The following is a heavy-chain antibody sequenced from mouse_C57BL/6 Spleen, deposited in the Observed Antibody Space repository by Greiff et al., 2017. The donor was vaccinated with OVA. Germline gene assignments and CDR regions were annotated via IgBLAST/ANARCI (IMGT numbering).Heavy chain of an antibody. CDR3: VRHGGDYSNSFAY. D-gene: IGHD2-5*01. Sequence: EVKLQESGGGLVQPKGSLKLSCAASGFSFNTYAMNWVRQAPGKGLEWVARIRSKSNNYATYYADSVKDRFTISRDDSESMLYLQMNNLKTEDTAMYYCVRHGGDYSNSFAYWGQGTLVTVSA. J-gene: IGHJ3*01. CDR2: IRSKSNNYAT. CDR1: GFSFNTYA. V-gene: IGHV10-1*01.